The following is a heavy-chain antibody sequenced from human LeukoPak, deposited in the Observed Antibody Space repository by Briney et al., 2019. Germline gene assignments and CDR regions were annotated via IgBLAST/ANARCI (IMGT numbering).Heavy chain of an antibody. CDR3: AKDVTNYYDMLDY. D-gene: IGHD3-22*01. J-gene: IGHJ4*02. V-gene: IGHV3-30*18. CDR1: GFTFSNYG. Sequence: GGPLRLSCAASGFTFSNYGMHWVRQAPGKGLEWVTVISYDGNNKYYAESMKGRFTISRDNSKNTLYLQINSRRAEDTAVYYCAKDVTNYYDMLDYWGQGTLVTVSS. CDR2: ISYDGNNK.